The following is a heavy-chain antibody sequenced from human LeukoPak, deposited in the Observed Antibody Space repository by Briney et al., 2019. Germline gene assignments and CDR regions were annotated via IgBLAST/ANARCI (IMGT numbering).Heavy chain of an antibody. Sequence: SETLSLTCAVYGWSFSGYYWSWIRQPPGKGLEWIGEINHSGSTNYNPSLRSRVTISVDTSKNQFSLKLSSVTAADTAVYYCAIGNRYYYYMDVWGKGTTVTVSS. CDR1: GWSFSGYY. V-gene: IGHV4-34*01. D-gene: IGHD1-1*01. CDR3: AIGNRYYYYMDV. J-gene: IGHJ6*03. CDR2: INHSGST.